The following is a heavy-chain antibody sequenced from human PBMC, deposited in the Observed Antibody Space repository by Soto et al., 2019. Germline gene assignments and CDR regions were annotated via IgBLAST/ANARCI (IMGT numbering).Heavy chain of an antibody. D-gene: IGHD6-19*01. CDR2: IGPIFGTT. CDR3: ARVEAVAGLYNYHGLDV. V-gene: IGHV1-69*12. Sequence: QVQLVQSGAEVKKPGSSVKVSCKVSGGTFSNYAIDWVRLAPGHGLEWMGGIGPIFGTTYYTQKFQGRATIIADDSTTTAYLEMSSRRSEDTAIYYCARVEAVAGLYNYHGLDVWGQGTAVTVSS. J-gene: IGHJ6*02. CDR1: GGTFSNYA.